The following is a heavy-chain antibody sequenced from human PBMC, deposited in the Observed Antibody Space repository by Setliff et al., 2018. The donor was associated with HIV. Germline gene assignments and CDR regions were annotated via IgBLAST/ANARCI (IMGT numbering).Heavy chain of an antibody. J-gene: IGHJ6*03. CDR1: GGSISSSSYY. Sequence: SENLSLTCTVSGGSISSSSYYWGWIRQPPGKGLQWIGSIYYRGSTYYNPSLKSRVTISVDTSKNQFSLKLRSVTAADTALYYCARGRYRSRWYASDHYYIDVWGKGTTVTVSS. D-gene: IGHD6-13*01. V-gene: IGHV4-39*01. CDR3: ARGRYRSRWYASDHYYIDV. CDR2: IYYRGST.